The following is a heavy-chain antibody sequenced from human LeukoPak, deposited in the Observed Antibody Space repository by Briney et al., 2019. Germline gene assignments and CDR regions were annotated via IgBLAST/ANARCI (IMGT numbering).Heavy chain of an antibody. Sequence: PSETLSLTCAVYGGSFSGYYWSWIRQPPGKGLEWIGEIKHSGSTNYNPSLKSRVTISVDTSKNQFSLKLSSVTAADTAVYYCARANSVVAATRQIDYWGQGTLVTVSS. V-gene: IGHV4-34*01. CDR1: GGSFSGYY. J-gene: IGHJ4*02. CDR3: ARANSVVAATRQIDY. CDR2: IKHSGST. D-gene: IGHD2-15*01.